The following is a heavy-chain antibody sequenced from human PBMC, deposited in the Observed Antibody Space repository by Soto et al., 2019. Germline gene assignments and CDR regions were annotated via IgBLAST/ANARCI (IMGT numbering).Heavy chain of an antibody. V-gene: IGHV1-2*04. Sequence: GASVKVSCKASGYIFTGYYMHWVRQAPGQGLEWMGWINPNSGDTNYTQKFQGWVTMTRDKSISTAYMELSRLRSDDTAVYYCATSRISIAVAGETEYYFDYWGQGTPVT. CDR2: INPNSGDT. D-gene: IGHD6-19*01. CDR1: GYIFTGYY. CDR3: ATSRISIAVAGETEYYFDY. J-gene: IGHJ4*02.